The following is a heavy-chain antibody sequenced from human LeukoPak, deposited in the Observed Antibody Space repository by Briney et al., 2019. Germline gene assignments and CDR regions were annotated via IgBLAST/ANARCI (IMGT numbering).Heavy chain of an antibody. Sequence: ASVKVSCKVSGYTLTELSMHWVRQAPGKGPEWMGGFDPEDGETIYAQKFQGRVTMTEDTSTDTAYMEQSSLRSEDTAVYYCARWAGARYYYYYYMDVWGKGTTVTVSS. J-gene: IGHJ6*03. CDR1: GYTLTELS. V-gene: IGHV1-24*01. D-gene: IGHD5-24*01. CDR3: ARWAGARYYYYYYMDV. CDR2: FDPEDGET.